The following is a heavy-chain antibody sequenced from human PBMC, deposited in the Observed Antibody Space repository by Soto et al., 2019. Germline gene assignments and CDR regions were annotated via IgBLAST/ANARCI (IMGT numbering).Heavy chain of an antibody. CDR1: GGSFSGYY. V-gene: IGHV4-34*01. CDR3: SRRAPEGFDP. Sequence: KPSETLSLTCAVYGGSFSGYYWSWIRQPPGKGLEWIGEINHSGSTNYNPSLKSRVTISVDTSKNQFSLKLSSVTAADTALYYCSRRAPEGFDPWGQGTLVTVSS. CDR2: INHSGST. J-gene: IGHJ5*02.